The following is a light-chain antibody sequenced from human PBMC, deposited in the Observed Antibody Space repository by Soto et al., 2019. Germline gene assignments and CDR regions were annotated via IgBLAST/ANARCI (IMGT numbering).Light chain of an antibody. Sequence: DIQMTQSPSSLSASVGDRVTITCRASQSISSYLNWYQQKPGKAPKVLIYAASSLQTGVPSRFSGSGSGTDCTLTISSLQPEDFATYYCQQSYSTLFTFGPGTKVDL. CDR2: AAS. V-gene: IGKV1-39*01. J-gene: IGKJ3*01. CDR3: QQSYSTLFT. CDR1: QSISSY.